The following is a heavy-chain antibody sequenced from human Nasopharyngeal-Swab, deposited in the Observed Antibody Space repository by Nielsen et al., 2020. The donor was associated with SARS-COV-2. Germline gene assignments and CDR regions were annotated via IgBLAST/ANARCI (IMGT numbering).Heavy chain of an antibody. CDR1: GFTVSSSY. CDR3: ARDPDGGTGDAFDI. D-gene: IGHD1-1*01. J-gene: IGHJ3*02. Sequence: GESLKISCAASGFTVSSSYMSWVRQAPGKGLEWVAVISYDGINKYYADSVKGRFTISRDNSKNTLYVQMNSLRAEDTAVYYCARDPDGGTGDAFDIWGQGTMVTVS. CDR2: ISYDGINK. V-gene: IGHV3-30-3*01.